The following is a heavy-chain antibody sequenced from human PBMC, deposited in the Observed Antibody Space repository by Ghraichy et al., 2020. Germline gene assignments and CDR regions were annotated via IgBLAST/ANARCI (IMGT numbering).Heavy chain of an antibody. Sequence: SQTLSLTCAISGDSVSSNSAAWNWIRQSPSRGLEWLGRTYYRSKWYNDYAVSVKSRITINPDTSKNQFSLQLNSVTPEDTAVYYCARDTTPKYSSSWHSAFDIWGQGTMVTVSS. D-gene: IGHD6-13*01. CDR3: ARDTTPKYSSSWHSAFDI. CDR2: TYYRSKWYN. CDR1: GDSVSSNSAA. V-gene: IGHV6-1*01. J-gene: IGHJ3*02.